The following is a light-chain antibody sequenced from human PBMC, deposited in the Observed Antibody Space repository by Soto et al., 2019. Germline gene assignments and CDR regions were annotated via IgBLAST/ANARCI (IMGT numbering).Light chain of an antibody. Sequence: EIVLTQSPGTLSLSPGERATLSCRASQSVSSSYLAWYQQKPGQAPRLLIYGASSRATGIPDRFSGSGSGTDFTITINRLEPEDFAVYYCQQYGSSPGRTFGQGTKVEIK. V-gene: IGKV3-20*01. CDR2: GAS. CDR1: QSVSSSY. CDR3: QQYGSSPGRT. J-gene: IGKJ1*01.